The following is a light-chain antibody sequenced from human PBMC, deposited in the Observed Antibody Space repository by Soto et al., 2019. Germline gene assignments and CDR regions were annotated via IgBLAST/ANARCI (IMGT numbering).Light chain of an antibody. CDR2: RTN. CDR3: VLLCSGEWV. Sequence: QAVVTQEPSLTVSPGGTVTFTCALTTGAVTSDYYPNWFQRKPGQALRTLIYRTNNKHSWTPARFSGSLLGGKAALTLSGVQPEDEADYYCVLLCSGEWVFGGGTKLTVL. V-gene: IGLV7-43*01. CDR1: TGAVTSDYY. J-gene: IGLJ3*02.